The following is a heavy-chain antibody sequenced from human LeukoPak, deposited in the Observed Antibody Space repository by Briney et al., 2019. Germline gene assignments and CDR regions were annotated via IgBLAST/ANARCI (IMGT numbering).Heavy chain of an antibody. CDR1: GYTFTGYY. CDR2: INPNSGGT. CDR3: ARVVVRGVIKGLWDY. Sequence: GASVKVSCKASGYTFTGYYMHWVRQAPGQGPEWMGWINPNSGGTNYAQKFQGRVTMTRDTSISTAYMELSRLRSDDTAVYYCARVVVRGVIKGLWDYWGQGTLVTVSS. V-gene: IGHV1-2*02. D-gene: IGHD3-10*01. J-gene: IGHJ4*02.